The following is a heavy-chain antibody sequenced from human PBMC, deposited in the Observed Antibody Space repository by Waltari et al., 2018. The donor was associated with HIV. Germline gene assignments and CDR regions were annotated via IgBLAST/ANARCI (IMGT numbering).Heavy chain of an antibody. CDR3: ARGLDILTGHYHWFLDV. Sequence: QVQLQESGPGLVKPSQTLSLTCTVSGGSITSGDYYWTWIRQPAGKGLEWIGRVYTSGGANYNPSLRSRVTMSLDTSKNQFSRKLTSVTAADTAVYYCARGLDILTGHYHWFLDVWGRGTLVTVSS. CDR2: VYTSGGA. D-gene: IGHD3-9*01. J-gene: IGHJ2*01. V-gene: IGHV4-61*02. CDR1: GGSITSGDYY.